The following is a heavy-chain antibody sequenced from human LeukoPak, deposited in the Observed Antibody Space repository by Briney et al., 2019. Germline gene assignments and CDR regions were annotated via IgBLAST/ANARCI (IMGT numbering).Heavy chain of an antibody. CDR2: ISAYNGNT. J-gene: IGHJ4*02. D-gene: IGHD3-3*01. CDR3: ARDSEQYYDFWSGYSV. Sequence: ASVKVSCKASGYTFTSYGISWVRQAPGQGLEWMGWISAYNGNTNYAQKLQGRVYMATDTSTSTAYMELRSLRSDDTAVYYCARDSEQYYDFWSGYSVWGQGTLVTVSS. V-gene: IGHV1-18*01. CDR1: GYTFTSYG.